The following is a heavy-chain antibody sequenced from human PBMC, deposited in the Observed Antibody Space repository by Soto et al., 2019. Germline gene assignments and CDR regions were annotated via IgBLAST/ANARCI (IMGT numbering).Heavy chain of an antibody. CDR3: AGALENQYRHCGLQF. CDR2: TTYDGGIK. Sequence: GGSLRLSCAASGFSFSSYGMEWVRLAPGKGLEWVAATTYDGGIKHYVDSVKGRFTISRDNSKNTLYLQMNSLRVEDTATYYFAGALENQYRHCGLQFWGQGTTVTGSS. CDR1: GFSFSSYG. D-gene: IGHD1-1*01. J-gene: IGHJ6*02. V-gene: IGHV3-30*03.